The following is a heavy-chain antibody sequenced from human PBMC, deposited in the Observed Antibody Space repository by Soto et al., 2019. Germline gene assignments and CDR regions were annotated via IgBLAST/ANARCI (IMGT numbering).Heavy chain of an antibody. Sequence: ASVKGSRKASGYTFTSYVIGCGRQAPGQGLEWMGWISAYNGNTNYAQKLQGRVTMTTDTSTSTAYMELRSLRSDDTAVYYCARPHNDYGDYLVSWGQGILVTVSS. CDR1: GYTFTSYV. CDR2: ISAYNGNT. V-gene: IGHV1-18*01. CDR3: ARPHNDYGDYLVS. D-gene: IGHD4-17*01. J-gene: IGHJ4*02.